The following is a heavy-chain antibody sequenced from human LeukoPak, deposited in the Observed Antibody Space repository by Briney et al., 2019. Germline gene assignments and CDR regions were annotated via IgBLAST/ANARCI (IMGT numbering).Heavy chain of an antibody. V-gene: IGHV1-2*02. CDR1: GYTFTRQF. CDR2: IKPHSGAT. CDR3: LTDQA. Sequence: ASVKVSCKSSGYTFTRQFMHWVRQAPGQGLEWMGLIKPHSGATNYAQQYQGRVTMTRDTSINTAYMDLSSLTSDDTAVYYCLTDQARGQGTLVTVS. J-gene: IGHJ4*02. D-gene: IGHD3-9*01.